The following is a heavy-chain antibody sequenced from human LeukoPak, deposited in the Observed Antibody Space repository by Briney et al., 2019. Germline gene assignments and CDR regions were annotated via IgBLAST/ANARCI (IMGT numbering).Heavy chain of an antibody. CDR1: GYTFTGYY. Sequence: WASVKVSCKASGYTFTGYYMHWVRQAPGQGLEWMGWINPNSGGTNYAQKFQGRVTMTRDTSISTAYMELRSLRSDDTAVYYCARSGRGTYYYFDLWGQGTLVTVSS. V-gene: IGHV1-2*02. CDR3: ARSGRGTYYYFDL. D-gene: IGHD1-26*01. J-gene: IGHJ4*02. CDR2: INPNSGGT.